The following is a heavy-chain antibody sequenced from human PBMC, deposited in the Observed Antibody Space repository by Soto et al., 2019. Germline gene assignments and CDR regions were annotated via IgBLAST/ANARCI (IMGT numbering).Heavy chain of an antibody. V-gene: IGHV3-30-3*01. D-gene: IGHD1-26*01. Sequence: QVQLVESGGGVVQPGRSLRLSCAASGFTFSSYAMHWVRQAPGKGLEWVAVISYDGSNKYYADSVKGRVTISRDNSKNTLYLQMNSLRAEDTAVYYCARDIGRWEEDEAFDYWGQGTLVTVSS. J-gene: IGHJ4*02. CDR3: ARDIGRWEEDEAFDY. CDR2: ISYDGSNK. CDR1: GFTFSSYA.